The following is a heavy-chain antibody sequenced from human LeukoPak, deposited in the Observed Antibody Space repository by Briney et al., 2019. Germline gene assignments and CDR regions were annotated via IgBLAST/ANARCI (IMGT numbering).Heavy chain of an antibody. D-gene: IGHD2-2*01. CDR1: GGSFSGYY. Sequence: SETLSLTCAVYGGSFSGYYRSWIRQPPGKGLEWIGEINHSGSTNYNPSLKSRVTISVDTSKNQFSLKLSSVTAADTAVYYCARSGAAMALWGQGTLVTVSS. V-gene: IGHV4-34*01. CDR2: INHSGST. CDR3: ARSGAAMAL. J-gene: IGHJ4*02.